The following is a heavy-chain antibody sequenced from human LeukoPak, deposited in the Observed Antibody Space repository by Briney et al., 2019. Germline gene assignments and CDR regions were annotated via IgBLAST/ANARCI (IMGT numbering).Heavy chain of an antibody. CDR2: ISPSGDKT. J-gene: IGHJ4*02. Sequence: PGGSLRLSCAASGFTFSGYAMSWVRQTPGRGLEWVSGISPSGDKTDYADSVKGRFTISRDNSKNTMYLRMNSLRAEDTAIYYCARGRLVRGLFISHDYWGQGNLVTVSS. CDR3: ARGRLVRGLFISHDY. D-gene: IGHD3-10*01. V-gene: IGHV3-23*01. CDR1: GFTFSGYA.